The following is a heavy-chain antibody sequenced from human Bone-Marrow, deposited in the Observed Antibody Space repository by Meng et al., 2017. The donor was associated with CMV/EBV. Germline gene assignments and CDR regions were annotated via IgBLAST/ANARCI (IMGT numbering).Heavy chain of an antibody. Sequence: ASVKVSCKTSGYTFTGHGINWVRQAPGQRLEWMGWISADRDDTDYAPRFQGRFTVTKDTFTRTAYMELRSLRFDDTAVYYCVRETSLRVTGWYPWGYWGQGTLVTVSS. CDR2: ISADRDDT. D-gene: IGHD6-19*01. J-gene: IGHJ4*02. CDR3: VRETSLRVTGWYPWGY. V-gene: IGHV1-18*04. CDR1: GYTFTGHG.